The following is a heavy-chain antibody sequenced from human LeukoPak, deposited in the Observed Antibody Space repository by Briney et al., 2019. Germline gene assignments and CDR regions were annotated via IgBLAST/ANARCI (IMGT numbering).Heavy chain of an antibody. CDR2: VYYSGST. CDR3: ARQGGTTIDY. J-gene: IGHJ4*02. V-gene: IGHV4-59*08. CDR1: GGSISSYY. D-gene: IGHD4-17*01. Sequence: PSETLSLTCTVSGGSISSYYWNWIRQPPGKGLEWIGYVYYSGSTNYNPSLKSRVTISVDTSKNQFSLKLSSVTAADTAVYYCARQGGTTIDYWGQGTLVTVSS.